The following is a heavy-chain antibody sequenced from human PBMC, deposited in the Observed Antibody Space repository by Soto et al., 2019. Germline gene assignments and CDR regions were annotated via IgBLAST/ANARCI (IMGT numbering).Heavy chain of an antibody. V-gene: IGHV3-23*01. D-gene: IGHD2-2*01. CDR1: GHTFQNYA. CDR3: AKVSRSIGVVPAALN. J-gene: IGHJ4*02. CDR2: ISGRGGST. Sequence: EVQLLESGGGSVQPGGSLRLSGVASGHTFQNYAMTWVRQAPGKGLVWVSGISGRGGSTSYADSVRGEFTISRDDSKKTLYLHMSSLRAQDTAVYYCAKVSRSIGVVPAALNWGQRTLVTVSS.